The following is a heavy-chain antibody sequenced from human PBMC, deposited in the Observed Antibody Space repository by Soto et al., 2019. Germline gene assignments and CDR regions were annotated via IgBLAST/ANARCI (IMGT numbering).Heavy chain of an antibody. CDR2: ISGGRAST. CDR3: VRDRTLLVPTSIDY. CDR1: GFSFSSYA. D-gene: IGHD3-3*01. J-gene: IGHJ4*01. Sequence: EVQLLESGGGLVQPGGSLRLSCAVSGFSFSSYAMNWVRQAPGKGLEWVSAISGGRASTYYADSVKGRFTISRDNSNRTLYLQMYSLRAEDTAIYYCVRDRTLLVPTSIDYWGHGTLVTVSS. V-gene: IGHV3-23*01.